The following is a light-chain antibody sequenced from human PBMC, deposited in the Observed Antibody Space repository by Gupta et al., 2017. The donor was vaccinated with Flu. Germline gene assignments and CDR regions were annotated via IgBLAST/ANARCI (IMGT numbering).Light chain of an antibody. Sequence: SLGETATINCKSSQSVLYSSDNQNYLAWYQQKPGQPPKLLIYWASTRESGVPDRFSGSGSGTDFTLTISSLQAEDVAVYYCQQYDNTQWTFGQGTKVDIK. J-gene: IGKJ1*01. CDR2: WAS. CDR1: QSVLYSSDNQNY. CDR3: QQYDNTQWT. V-gene: IGKV4-1*01.